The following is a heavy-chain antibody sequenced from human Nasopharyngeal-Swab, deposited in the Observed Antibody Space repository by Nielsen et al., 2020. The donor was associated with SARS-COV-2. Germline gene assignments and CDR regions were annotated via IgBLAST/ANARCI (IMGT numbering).Heavy chain of an antibody. D-gene: IGHD3-3*01. V-gene: IGHV3-48*04. CDR3: ARDPPADFWSGYYLDY. Sequence: RQAPGKGLEWVSYISSSSSTIYYADSVKGRFTISRDNAKNSLYLQMNSLRAEDTAVYYCARDPPADFWSGYYLDYWGQGTLVTVSS. CDR2: ISSSSSTI. J-gene: IGHJ4*02.